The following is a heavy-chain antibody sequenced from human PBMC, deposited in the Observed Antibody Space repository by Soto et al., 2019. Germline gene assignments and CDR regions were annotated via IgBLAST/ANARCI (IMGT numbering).Heavy chain of an antibody. Sequence: QVQLVESGGGVVQPGGSLRLSCAASASIFKGHGMHWVRQAPGKGLEWVAIIRYDGSDEHYGDSVKGRFTISRDKSKNMLYLQMNRMRAEDTAVYYCARDGVGATTFFGFLDYWGQGTLVTVSS. CDR2: IRYDGSDE. CDR3: ARDGVGATTFFGFLDY. D-gene: IGHD1-26*01. J-gene: IGHJ4*02. CDR1: ASIFKGHG. V-gene: IGHV3-33*08.